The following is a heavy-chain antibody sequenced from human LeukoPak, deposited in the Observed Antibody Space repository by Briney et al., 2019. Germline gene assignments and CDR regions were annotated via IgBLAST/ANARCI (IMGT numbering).Heavy chain of an antibody. Sequence: GGSLRLSYAASGFIFSNYGMRWVRQAPGKGLEWVSGISGSRAYTDHADSVKGRFTISRDNYKNTLYLEMNSLRVEDTAVYYCAKGNKDSGSYYLDYWGQGILVTVSS. CDR3: AKGNKDSGSYYLDY. J-gene: IGHJ4*02. V-gene: IGHV3-23*01. D-gene: IGHD3-10*01. CDR2: ISGSRAYT. CDR1: GFIFSNYG.